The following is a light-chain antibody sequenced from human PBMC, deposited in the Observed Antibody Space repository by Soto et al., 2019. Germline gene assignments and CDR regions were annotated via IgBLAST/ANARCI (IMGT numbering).Light chain of an antibody. Sequence: QTVVTQSPSASASLGASVKLTCTLSSGHSSYAIAWHQQQPEKGPRYLMKLNSDGSHSKGDGIPDRFSGSSSGAERYLTISSIQSEDEADDYCQTWGTGIHYVFGTGTKLTVL. CDR1: SGHSSYA. J-gene: IGLJ1*01. CDR3: QTWGTGIHYV. V-gene: IGLV4-69*01. CDR2: LNSDGSH.